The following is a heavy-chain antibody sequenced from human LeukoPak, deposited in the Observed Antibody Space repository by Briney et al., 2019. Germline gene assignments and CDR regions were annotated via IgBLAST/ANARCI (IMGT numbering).Heavy chain of an antibody. CDR3: ARGHHGMEV. V-gene: IGHV3-11*05. Sequence: GGSLRLSCAASEFTFSDYYMSWICQAPGKGLEWVSYISSSGSDTDYADSVKGRFTISRDNAKNSLFLQMNSLRAEDTALYYCARGHHGMEVWGRGTTLIVSS. CDR1: EFTFSDYY. CDR2: ISSSGSDT. J-gene: IGHJ6*02.